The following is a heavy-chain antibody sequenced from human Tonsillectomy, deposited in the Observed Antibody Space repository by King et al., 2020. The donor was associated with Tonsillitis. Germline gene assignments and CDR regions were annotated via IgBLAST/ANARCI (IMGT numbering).Heavy chain of an antibody. D-gene: IGHD6-19*01. V-gene: IGHV3-21*01. CDR3: ARGAPIAVAGTAGLVFYY. CDR1: GFTFSSYS. CDR2: ISSSSSYI. J-gene: IGHJ4*02. Sequence: VQLVESGGGLVKPGGSLRLSCAASGFTFSSYSMNWVRQAPGKGLEWVSSISSSSSYIYYADAVKGRFTISRDNAKNSLYLQMNSLRAEDTAVYYCARGAPIAVAGTAGLVFYYWGQGTLGTVSS.